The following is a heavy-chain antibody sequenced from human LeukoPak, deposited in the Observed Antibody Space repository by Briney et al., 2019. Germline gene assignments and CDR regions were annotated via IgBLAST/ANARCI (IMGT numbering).Heavy chain of an antibody. D-gene: IGHD6-13*01. CDR2: INPNSGGT. V-gene: IGHV1-2*02. J-gene: IGHJ4*02. CDR1: GYTFTGYY. Sequence: ASVKVSCKASGYTFTGYYMHWVRQAPGQGLEWMGWINPNSGGTNYAQKFQGRVTMTRDTSISTAYMELSRLRSDDTAVYYCARYSSSWYHIDYWGQGTLVTVSS. CDR3: ARYSSSWYHIDY.